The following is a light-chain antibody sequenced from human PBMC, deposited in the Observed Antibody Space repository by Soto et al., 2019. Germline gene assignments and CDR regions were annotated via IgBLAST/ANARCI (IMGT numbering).Light chain of an antibody. V-gene: IGLV1-40*01. CDR1: SSNIGAGYD. J-gene: IGLJ3*02. CDR2: GNS. CDR3: QSYDSSWV. Sequence: QAVVTQPPSVSGAPGQRVTISCTGSSSNIGAGYDVHWYQQLPGTAPKLLIYGNSNRPSGVPDRFSGSKSGTSASLAITGLQAEDEADYYCQSYDSSWVFGGGTKLPVL.